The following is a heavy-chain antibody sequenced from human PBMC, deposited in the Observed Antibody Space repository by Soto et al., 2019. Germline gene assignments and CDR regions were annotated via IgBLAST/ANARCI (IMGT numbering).Heavy chain of an antibody. Sequence: GGSLRLSCAASVFTFSSHAMSWVRQAPGKGLGWVSTISSGGDNTYSADSVKGRFTISRDNSKNTLYLQMNSLRAEGTAVYYCAKDFDSYSSGRYGMDVWGQGTTVTVSS. J-gene: IGHJ6*02. V-gene: IGHV3-23*01. D-gene: IGHD6-19*01. CDR2: ISSGGDNT. CDR3: AKDFDSYSSGRYGMDV. CDR1: VFTFSSHA.